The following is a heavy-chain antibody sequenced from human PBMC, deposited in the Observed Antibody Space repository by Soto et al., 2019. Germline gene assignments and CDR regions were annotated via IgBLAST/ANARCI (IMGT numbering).Heavy chain of an antibody. CDR3: ARDLSGEGYFDY. J-gene: IGHJ4*02. Sequence: SVKVSCKASGGTFSSYSISWVRQAPGQGLEWMGGIIPIFGTANYAQKFQGRVTITADESTSTAYMELSSLRSEDTAVYYCARDLSGEGYFDYWGQGTLVTVSS. CDR2: IIPIFGTA. V-gene: IGHV1-69*13. D-gene: IGHD2-15*01. CDR1: GGTFSSYS.